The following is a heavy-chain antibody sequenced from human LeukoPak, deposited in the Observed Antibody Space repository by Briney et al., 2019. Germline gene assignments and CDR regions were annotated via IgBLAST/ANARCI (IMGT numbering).Heavy chain of an antibody. Sequence: GGSLRLSCAASGFTFSSYWMSWVRQAPGKGLEWVANIKQDGSEKYYVDSVRGRFTISRDNAKNALYLQMNSLRAEDTAVYFCARDLGCSSSSCYSGDYYGMDVWGQGTTVTVSS. CDR3: ARDLGCSSSSCYSGDYYGMDV. D-gene: IGHD2-2*02. CDR1: GFTFSSYW. V-gene: IGHV3-7*01. CDR2: IKQDGSEK. J-gene: IGHJ6*02.